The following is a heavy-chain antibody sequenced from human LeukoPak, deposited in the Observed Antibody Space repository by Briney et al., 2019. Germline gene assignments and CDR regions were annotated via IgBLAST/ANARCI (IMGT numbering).Heavy chain of an antibody. Sequence: PGGSLSLSCAASGFTFSIYWMSWVRQAPGEGLGWVANIKQDGIEKYYVDSVKGRFTMSRDNAKTSLYLQMNSLRAEDTAVYYCARDDCSSISCYHNWFDPWGQGTLVTVSP. CDR3: ARDDCSSISCYHNWFDP. J-gene: IGHJ5*02. D-gene: IGHD2-2*01. V-gene: IGHV3-7*01. CDR1: GFTFSIYW. CDR2: IKQDGIEK.